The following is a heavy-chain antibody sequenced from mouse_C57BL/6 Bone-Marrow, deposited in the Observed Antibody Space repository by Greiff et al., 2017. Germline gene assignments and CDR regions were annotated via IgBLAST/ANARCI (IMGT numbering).Heavy chain of an antibody. Sequence: VQLQQPGAELVMPGASVKLSCKASGYTFTSYWMHWVKQRPGQGLEWIGEIDPSDSYTTYNQKFKGKSTLTVAKSSSTAYMQLSSLTSEDSAVYYCARSGPNWYGDVWGTGTTVTVSS. V-gene: IGHV1-69*01. CDR3: ARSGPNWYGDV. J-gene: IGHJ1*03. CDR2: IDPSDSYT. CDR1: GYTFTSYW.